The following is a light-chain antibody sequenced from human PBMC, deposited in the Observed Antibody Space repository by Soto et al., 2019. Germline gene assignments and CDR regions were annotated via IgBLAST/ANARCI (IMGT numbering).Light chain of an antibody. CDR2: AAS. V-gene: IGKV3-15*01. J-gene: IGKJ5*01. Sequence: EIVLTQSPGTLSLSPGERATLSCRASQSVSSNLAWYQQRPGQAPRLLIYAASTRATGIPARFSGSGSGTEFTLTISGLQSEDFAVYYCQQYNLWPDTFGQGTRLEIK. CDR1: QSVSSN. CDR3: QQYNLWPDT.